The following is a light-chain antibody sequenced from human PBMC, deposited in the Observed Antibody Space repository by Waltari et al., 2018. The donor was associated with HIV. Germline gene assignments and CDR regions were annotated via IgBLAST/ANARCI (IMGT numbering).Light chain of an antibody. CDR3: SSYTINNDYV. V-gene: IGLV2-14*01. CDR2: EVL. CDR1: SSDVGRYNY. Sequence: QSALTQPASVSGSPGQSITISCTVTSSDVGRYNYVSWYQHHPGKAPKLMIYEVLNRPSGISNRFSGSKSGNTASLTISGLQAEDEADYYCSSYTINNDYVFGTGTRVTVL. J-gene: IGLJ1*01.